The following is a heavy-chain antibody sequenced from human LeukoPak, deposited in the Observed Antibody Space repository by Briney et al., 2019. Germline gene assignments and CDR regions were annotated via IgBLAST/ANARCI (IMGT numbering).Heavy chain of an antibody. V-gene: IGHV4-61*02. CDR1: GDSISSGSYY. CDR3: ARGWYPGNFDY. Sequence: PSQTLSLTCTVSGDSISSGSYYWSWIRQPAGKGLEWIGRIYTSGSTNYNPSLKSRVTISVDTSKNQFSLKLSSVTAADTAVYYCARGWYPGNFDYWGQGTLVTVSS. J-gene: IGHJ4*02. CDR2: IYTSGST. D-gene: IGHD6-13*01.